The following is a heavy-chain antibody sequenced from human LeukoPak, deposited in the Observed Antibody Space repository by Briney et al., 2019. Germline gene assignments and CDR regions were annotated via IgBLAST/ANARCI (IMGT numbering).Heavy chain of an antibody. V-gene: IGHV3-7*01. CDR1: GFTFSDYW. J-gene: IGHJ4*02. CDR2: IEQDGSDI. D-gene: IGHD1-26*01. Sequence: GGSVRLSCAASGFTFSDYWMTWFRQAPGKGPERVASIEQDGSDIQYVDFVKGRFTISRDKGKNSVYLQMNSLRVEDTAVYYCARVTPWGYFDYWGQGTLVSVSS. CDR3: ARVTPWGYFDY.